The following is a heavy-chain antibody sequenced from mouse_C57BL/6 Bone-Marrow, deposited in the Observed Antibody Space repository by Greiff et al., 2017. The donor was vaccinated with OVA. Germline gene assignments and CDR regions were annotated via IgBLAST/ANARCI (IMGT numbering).Heavy chain of an antibody. CDR3: ARAGYYGSSHYYAMDY. D-gene: IGHD1-1*01. V-gene: IGHV5-16*01. CDR1: GFTFSDYY. CDR2: INYDGSST. Sequence: EVKLVESEGGLVQPGSSMKLSCTASGFTFSDYYMAWVRQVPEKGLEWVANINYDGSSTYYLDSLKSRFIISRDNAKNILYLQMSSLKSEDTATYYCARAGYYGSSHYYAMDYWGQGTSVTVSS. J-gene: IGHJ4*01.